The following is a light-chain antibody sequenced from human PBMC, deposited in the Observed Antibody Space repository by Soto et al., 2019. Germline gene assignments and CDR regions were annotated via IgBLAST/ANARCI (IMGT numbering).Light chain of an antibody. J-gene: IGLJ3*02. V-gene: IGLV2-8*01. CDR1: SSDVGAYNY. Sequence: QSVLTQPPSASGSPGQSVTISCTGTSSDVGAYNYVSWYQQYPGKAPKLMIYEVTKRPSGVPDRFSGSKSGNTASLTVSGLQDEDEAYYYCTSYVGNDIWVFGGGTKLTVL. CDR2: EVT. CDR3: TSYVGNDIWV.